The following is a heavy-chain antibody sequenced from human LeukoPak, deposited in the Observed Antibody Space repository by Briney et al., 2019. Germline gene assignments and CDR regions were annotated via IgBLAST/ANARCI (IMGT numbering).Heavy chain of an antibody. CDR2: IYYSGST. CDR3: ARFLTQIDY. D-gene: IGHD3-9*01. V-gene: IGHV4-39*07. J-gene: IGHJ4*02. Sequence: SQTLSLTCTVSGGSISSSSYYWGWIRQPPGKGLEWIGSIYYSGSTYYNPSLKSRVTISVDTSKNQFSLKLSSVTAADTAVYYCARFLTQIDYWGQGTLVTVSS. CDR1: GGSISSSSYY.